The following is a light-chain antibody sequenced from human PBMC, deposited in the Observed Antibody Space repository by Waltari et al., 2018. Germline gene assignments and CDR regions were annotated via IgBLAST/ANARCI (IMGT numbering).Light chain of an antibody. CDR1: QTLLYNSNKKNY. Sequence: EIVLTQSPESLGVYLGERAPISCQASQTLLYNSNKKNYLAWYQQKPGQPPRLLLYWASSRDSGVPGRFSGSGSGTDFTLTISSLQAEDVAVYHCQKYYENPRTFGQGTRLEIK. CDR3: QKYYENPRT. J-gene: IGKJ2*01. V-gene: IGKV4-1*01. CDR2: WAS.